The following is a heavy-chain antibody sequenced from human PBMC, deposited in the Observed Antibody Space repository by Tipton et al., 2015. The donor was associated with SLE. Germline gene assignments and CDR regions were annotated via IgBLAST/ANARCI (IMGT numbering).Heavy chain of an antibody. CDR1: GDSVANSY. D-gene: IGHD5-18*01. Sequence: TLSXTCSVSGDSVANSYWSWIRQPPGKGLEWIGYIYNSGSTNYNPSLKSRVTISVDASKNQLSLRLSSVTAADTAVYYCARQVDTEAVGSWNFAFWGRGTLVTVSS. V-gene: IGHV4-59*08. J-gene: IGHJ2*01. CDR2: IYNSGST. CDR3: ARQVDTEAVGSWNFAF.